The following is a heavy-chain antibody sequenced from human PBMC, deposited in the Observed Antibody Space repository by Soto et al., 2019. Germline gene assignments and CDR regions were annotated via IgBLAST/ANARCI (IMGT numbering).Heavy chain of an antibody. Sequence: EVQLLESGGGLVQPGGSLRLSCAASEFTFSRYAMSWVRQAPGKGLEWVSAISGTGISTYYADSVKGRFTISRDNSKNTRYRQMISLRAVDTAVYYCATYLQIWFPSQHTYLDYWGQGSLFTVSS. CDR2: ISGTGIST. D-gene: IGHD5-18*01. CDR3: ATYLQIWFPSQHTYLDY. J-gene: IGHJ4*02. V-gene: IGHV3-23*01. CDR1: EFTFSRYA.